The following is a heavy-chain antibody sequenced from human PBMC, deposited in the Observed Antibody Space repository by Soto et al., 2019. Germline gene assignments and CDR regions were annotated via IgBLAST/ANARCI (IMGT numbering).Heavy chain of an antibody. V-gene: IGHV3-23*04. CDR2: IRNDGGSM. D-gene: IGHD3-3*02. CDR1: GFTFSSSP. Sequence: EVQLVQSGGGWVQPGGSLRLSCAASGFTFSSSPMSWVRQVPGKGLEWISAIRNDGGSMYYVDSVKGRFTISRDNSKSTSTLRMKNLRAEATAKYCCGRDRYTMSVFGGPFPSAGGKGAQVTV. J-gene: IGHJ4*02. CDR3: GRDRYTMSVFGGPFPSA.